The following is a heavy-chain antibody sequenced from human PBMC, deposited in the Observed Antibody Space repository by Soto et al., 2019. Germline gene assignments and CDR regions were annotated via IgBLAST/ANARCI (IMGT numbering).Heavy chain of an antibody. CDR2: INTNNGNT. Sequence: ASVKVSCKASGYTFTSYFISWVRQAPGQGPEWMGRINTNNGNTNYVQRLQGRVTMTTDTSTNTAYMGLSSLRYDDTAVYYCARDSGYSTGCVYVWGQGTTVTVSS. J-gene: IGHJ6*02. D-gene: IGHD6-19*01. V-gene: IGHV1-18*01. CDR3: ARDSGYSTGCVYV. CDR1: GYTFTSYF.